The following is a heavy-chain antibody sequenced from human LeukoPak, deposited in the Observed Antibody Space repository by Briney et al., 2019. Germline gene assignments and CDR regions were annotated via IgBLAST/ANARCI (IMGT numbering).Heavy chain of an antibody. J-gene: IGHJ4*02. D-gene: IGHD3-22*01. CDR2: IYYSGST. CDR1: GGSISSSSYY. CDR3: AKDTYDNSI. Sequence: SETLSLTCTVSGGSISSSSYYWGWIRQPPGKGLEWIGSIYYSGSTYYSPSLKSRVTISVDTSKNQFSLRLNSVTAADTAVYYCAKDTYDNSIWGQGTLVTVSS. V-gene: IGHV4-39*07.